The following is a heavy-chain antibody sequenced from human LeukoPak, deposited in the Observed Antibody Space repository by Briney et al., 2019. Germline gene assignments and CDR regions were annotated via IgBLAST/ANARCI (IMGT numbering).Heavy chain of an antibody. D-gene: IGHD7-27*01. CDR1: GGSISSYY. CDR3: ARGPNRYYFDS. J-gene: IGHJ4*02. CDR2: IYYSGST. V-gene: IGHV4-59*01. Sequence: SETLSLTCTVSGGSISSYYWSWIRQPPGKGLEWIGYIYYSGSTNYNPSLKSRVTISVDTSKNQFSLNLSSVTAADTAVYFCARGPNRYYFDSWGQGTLVTVSS.